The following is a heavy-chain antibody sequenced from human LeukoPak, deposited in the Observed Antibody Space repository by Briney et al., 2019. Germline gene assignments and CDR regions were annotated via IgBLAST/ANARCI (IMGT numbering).Heavy chain of an antibody. D-gene: IGHD3-22*01. CDR2: TSSSGNT. Sequence: ETLSLTCSVSGDSISYFYWSWIRQAAGKGLEWIGRTSSSGNTDYNASLKSRVTMSVDTSKNQLSLKVISVTAADTAVYYCARDWASNYYDSSGYPEKGFDYWGQGTLVTVSS. CDR3: ARDWASNYYDSSGYPEKGFDY. CDR1: GDSISYFY. V-gene: IGHV4-4*07. J-gene: IGHJ4*02.